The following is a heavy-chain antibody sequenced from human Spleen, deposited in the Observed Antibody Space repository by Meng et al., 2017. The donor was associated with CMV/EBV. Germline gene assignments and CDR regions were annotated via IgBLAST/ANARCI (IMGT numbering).Heavy chain of an antibody. J-gene: IGHJ4*02. CDR2: INPNSGGT. V-gene: IGHV1-2*02. Sequence: ASVKVSCKASAYTFTDYYMHWVRQAPGQGLEWMGWINPNSGGTNYAQKFQGRVTMTRDTSISTAYMELSRLRSDDTAVYYCARELPKGSRLIDYWGQGTLVTVSS. D-gene: IGHD3-10*01. CDR3: ARELPKGSRLIDY. CDR1: AYTFTDYY.